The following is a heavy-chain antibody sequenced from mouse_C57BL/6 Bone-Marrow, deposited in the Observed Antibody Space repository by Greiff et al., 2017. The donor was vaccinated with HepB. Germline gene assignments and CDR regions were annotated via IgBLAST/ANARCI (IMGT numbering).Heavy chain of an antibody. CDR1: GYSITSDY. CDR3: DCDPYYYGSSPYFDY. V-gene: IGHV3-8*01. D-gene: IGHD1-1*01. CDR2: ISYSGST. Sequence: EVQLVESGPGLAKPSQTLSLTCSVTGYSITSDYWNWIRKFPGNKLEYMGYISYSGSTYYNPSLKSRISITRDTSKNQYYLQLKSETTEDTATYYCDCDPYYYGSSPYFDYWGQGTTLTVSS. J-gene: IGHJ2*01.